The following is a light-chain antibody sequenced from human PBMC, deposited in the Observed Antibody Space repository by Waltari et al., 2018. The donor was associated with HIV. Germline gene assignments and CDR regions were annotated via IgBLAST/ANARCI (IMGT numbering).Light chain of an antibody. CDR3: AAWDDSLNGYV. V-gene: IGLV1-36*01. CDR1: NSNIGNNA. CDR2: YDK. J-gene: IGLJ1*01. Sequence: QSVLTQPPSVSEAPRQRVTIPCSGSNSNIGNNAENWYQQLPGNAPKLLIYYDKLWSPGAPDRFSGSKSGTSASLAISGLQSEDEADYYCAAWDDSLNGYVFGTGTKVTVL.